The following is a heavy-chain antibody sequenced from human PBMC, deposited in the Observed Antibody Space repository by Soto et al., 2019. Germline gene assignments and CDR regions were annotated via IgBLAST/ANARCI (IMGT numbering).Heavy chain of an antibody. CDR2: IIPIFGTA. V-gene: IGHV1-69*13. CDR3: ASHTRVLRFLEWLSPPNYYYYGMDV. D-gene: IGHD3-3*01. Sequence: ASVKVSCKASGGTFSSYAISWVRQAPGQGLEWMGGIIPIFGTANYAQKFQGRVTITADESTSTAYMELSSLRSEDTAVYYCASHTRVLRFLEWLSPPNYYYYGMDVWGQGTTVTVSS. CDR1: GGTFSSYA. J-gene: IGHJ6*02.